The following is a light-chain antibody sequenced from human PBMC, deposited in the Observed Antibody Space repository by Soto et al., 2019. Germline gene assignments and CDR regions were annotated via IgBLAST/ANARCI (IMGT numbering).Light chain of an antibody. CDR3: QSADTGGTSWV. V-gene: IGLV3-25*02. J-gene: IGLJ3*02. CDR1: ALPKQY. Sequence: ELTQPPSVSVSPGQTARITCSGDALPKQYSYWYQQRPGQAPLLLIYRDTERPSGIPERFSGSSSGTTVTLTISGVQAEDDADYFCQSADTGGTSWVFGGGTKGTVL. CDR2: RDT.